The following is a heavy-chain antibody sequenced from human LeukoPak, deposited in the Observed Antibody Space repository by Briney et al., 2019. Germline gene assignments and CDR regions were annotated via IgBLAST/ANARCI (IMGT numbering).Heavy chain of an antibody. CDR2: ISGLGSST. V-gene: IGHV3-23*01. J-gene: IGHJ4*02. CDR3: ARDVEARISAAGTFDY. Sequence: GGSLRLSCAASGFTVSSNYMSWVRQAPGKGLEWVSVISGLGSSTYYADSVKGRFAISRDNSKSTLWLQMNSLRADDTAIYYCARDVEARISAAGTFDYWGQGSLVTVSS. D-gene: IGHD6-13*01. CDR1: GFTVSSNY.